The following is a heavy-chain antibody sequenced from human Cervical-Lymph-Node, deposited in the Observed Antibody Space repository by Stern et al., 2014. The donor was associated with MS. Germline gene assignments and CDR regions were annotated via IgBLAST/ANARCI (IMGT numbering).Heavy chain of an antibody. CDR3: ARGMDIVATEIDY. J-gene: IGHJ4*02. Sequence: QVQLVQSGAEVKKPGASVKVSCKASGYTFPSFDINWVRQATGQGLEWMGWMNPNSGNTGYAQKFQGRVTMTRNTSISTAYMELSSVRSEDTAVYYCARGMDIVATEIDYWGQGTLVTVSS. CDR1: GYTFPSFD. V-gene: IGHV1-8*01. CDR2: MNPNSGNT. D-gene: IGHD5-12*01.